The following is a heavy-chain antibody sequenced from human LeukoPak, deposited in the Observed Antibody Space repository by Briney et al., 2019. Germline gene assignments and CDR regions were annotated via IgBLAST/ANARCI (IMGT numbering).Heavy chain of an antibody. J-gene: IGHJ4*02. CDR2: IYPGDSDL. D-gene: IGHD3-9*01. CDR1: GYSFSSYW. Sequence: GESLKISCEGSGYSFSSYWIAWVRQMPGKGLEWMGIIYPGDSDLRYSPSFQGQVTISADKSISTAYLQWSSLKASDTAMYYCARRYYDILTGYYGDFDYWGQGTLVTVSS. V-gene: IGHV5-51*01. CDR3: ARRYYDILTGYYGDFDY.